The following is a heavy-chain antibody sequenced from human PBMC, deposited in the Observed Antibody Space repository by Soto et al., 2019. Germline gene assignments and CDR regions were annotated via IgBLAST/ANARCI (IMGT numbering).Heavy chain of an antibody. V-gene: IGHV1-69*06. Sequence: QVVLLQSGAEVKEPGSSVRVSCKVSGSTFNNFAFSWVRQAPGHGPEWMGGIVVISNTADYSQRFQDRVTITADTSTNTLYMELGSLTFEDTAVYYCARAIKRWEVNYYFDYWGQGILVTVSS. CDR3: ARAIKRWEVNYYFDY. J-gene: IGHJ4*02. CDR1: GSTFNNFA. D-gene: IGHD1-26*01. CDR2: IVVISNTA.